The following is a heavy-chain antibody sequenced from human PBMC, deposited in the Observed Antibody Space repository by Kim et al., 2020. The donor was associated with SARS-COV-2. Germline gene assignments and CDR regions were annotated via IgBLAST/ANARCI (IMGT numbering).Heavy chain of an antibody. J-gene: IGHJ3*02. CDR3: ARDDGAQWLDAFDI. CDR2: IKQDGSEK. Sequence: GGSLRLSCAASGFTFSSYWMSWVRQAPGKGLEWVANIKQDGSEKYYVDSVKGRFTISRDNAKNSLYLQMNSLRAEDTAVYYCARDDGAQWLDAFDIWGQGTMVTVSS. CDR1: GFTFSSYW. V-gene: IGHV3-7*03. D-gene: IGHD6-19*01.